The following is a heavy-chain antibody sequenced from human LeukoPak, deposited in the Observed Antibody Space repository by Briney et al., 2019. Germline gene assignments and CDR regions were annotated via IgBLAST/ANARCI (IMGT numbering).Heavy chain of an antibody. J-gene: IGHJ4*02. V-gene: IGHV1-69*05. CDR1: GGTFSSYA. CDR2: IIPISGTA. CDR3: ARVSGSYSYYFDY. D-gene: IGHD1-26*01. Sequence: ASVKVSCKASGGTFSSYAISWVRQAPGQGLEWMGGIIPISGTANYAQKFQGRVTITTDEPTSTAYMELSSLRSEDTAVYYCARVSGSYSYYFDYWGQGTLVTVSS.